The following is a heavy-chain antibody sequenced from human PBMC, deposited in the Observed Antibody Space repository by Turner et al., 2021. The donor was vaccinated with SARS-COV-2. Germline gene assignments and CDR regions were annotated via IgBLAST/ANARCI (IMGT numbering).Heavy chain of an antibody. CDR2: IYSGGST. J-gene: IGHJ5*02. V-gene: IGHV3-66*02. D-gene: IGHD1-26*01. CDR3: ATDLKGGRGP. CDR1: EFSVSSNY. Sequence: EVQLVESGGGFVQPGGSLRLSCAASEFSVSSNYMSWVRQAAGKGLECVSVIYSGGSTYYADSVKGRFTISRDNSKNTLYLQMNSLRAEDTAVYYCATDLKGGRGPWGQGTLVTVSS.